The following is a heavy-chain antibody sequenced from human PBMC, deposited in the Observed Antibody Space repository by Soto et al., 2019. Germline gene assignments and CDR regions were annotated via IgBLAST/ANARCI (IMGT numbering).Heavy chain of an antibody. CDR2: ISSSGSTI. J-gene: IGHJ3*02. V-gene: IGHV3-11*01. D-gene: IGHD3-22*01. Sequence: PGGSLRLSCAASGFTFSDYYMSWIRQAPGKGLEWVSYISSSGSTIYYADSVKGRFTISGDNAKNSLYLQMNSLRAEDTAVYYCAREGDSSGYYHLAAFDIWGQGTMVTVSS. CDR3: AREGDSSGYYHLAAFDI. CDR1: GFTFSDYY.